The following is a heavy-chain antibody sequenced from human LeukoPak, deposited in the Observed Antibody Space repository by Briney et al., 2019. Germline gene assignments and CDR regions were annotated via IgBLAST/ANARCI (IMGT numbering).Heavy chain of an antibody. J-gene: IGHJ4*02. CDR2: ISTYNANT. CDR3: ARVFXFGDYXWGSYRYYFDY. Sequence: ASVKVSCKASGYSFTSFGISWVRQAPGQGLEWMGWISTYNANTNYAQKYQGRVTMTTDTSTSTAYMELRSLRSDDTAVYFCARVFXFGDYXWGSYRYYFDYWGQGTLVTVSS. D-gene: IGHD3-16*02. V-gene: IGHV1-18*01. CDR1: GYSFTSFG.